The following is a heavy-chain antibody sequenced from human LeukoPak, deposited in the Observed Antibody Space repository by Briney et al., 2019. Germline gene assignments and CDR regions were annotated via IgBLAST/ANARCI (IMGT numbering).Heavy chain of an antibody. CDR2: ISGSGGST. CDR1: GFTLNTYA. J-gene: IGHJ4*02. Sequence: PGGSLRLSCAASGFTLNTYAMSWVRQAPGKGLEWVSGISGSGGSTYYADSVKGRFIISRDNSKNTLYLQMTSLRAEDTAVYYCAKDFESGDYFDYWGQGTLVTVSS. CDR3: AKDFESGDYFDY. V-gene: IGHV3-23*01. D-gene: IGHD3-10*01.